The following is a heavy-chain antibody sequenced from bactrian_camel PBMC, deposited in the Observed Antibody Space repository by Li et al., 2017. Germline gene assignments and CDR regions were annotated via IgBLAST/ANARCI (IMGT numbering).Heavy chain of an antibody. CDR2: VDNRGST. D-gene: IGHD6*01. J-gene: IGHJ6*01. V-gene: IGHV3S57*01. CDR3: AIRGGVVVPGLMRLVT. CDR1: GLTHSNYC. Sequence: HVQLVESGGGAVQAGGSLRLSCVVSGLTHSNYCYGWFRQSPGKEREGVASVDNRGSTIIAEYVKGRFTISQDNAKNTVHLQMNSLKSEDTALYYCAIRGGVVVPGLMRLVTGARGPRSPSP.